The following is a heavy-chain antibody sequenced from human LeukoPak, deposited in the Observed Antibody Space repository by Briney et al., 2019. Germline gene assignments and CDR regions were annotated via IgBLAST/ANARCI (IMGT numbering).Heavy chain of an antibody. CDR2: IYPGDSDT. Sequence: NHGESLKISCKGSGYSFTSYWIGWVRQMPGKGLEWMGIIYPGDSDTRYSPSFQGQVTISVDKSISTAYLQWSSLKASDTAMYYCARRSSGWTLGVWFDPWGQGTLVTVSS. D-gene: IGHD6-19*01. CDR1: GYSFTSYW. V-gene: IGHV5-51*01. CDR3: ARRSSGWTLGVWFDP. J-gene: IGHJ5*02.